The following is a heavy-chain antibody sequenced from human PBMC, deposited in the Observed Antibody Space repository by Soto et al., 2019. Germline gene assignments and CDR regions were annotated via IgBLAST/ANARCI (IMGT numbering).Heavy chain of an antibody. Sequence: GGSLRLSCAASGFTFSSYSMNWVRQAPGKGLEWVSYISSSSSTIYYADSVKGRFTISRDNAKNSLYLQMNSLRAEDTAVYYCARHPSLDIVVPHGWFDPWGQGTLVTVSS. V-gene: IGHV3-48*01. CDR3: ARHPSLDIVVPHGWFDP. D-gene: IGHD2-2*01. CDR1: GFTFSSYS. CDR2: ISSSSSTI. J-gene: IGHJ5*02.